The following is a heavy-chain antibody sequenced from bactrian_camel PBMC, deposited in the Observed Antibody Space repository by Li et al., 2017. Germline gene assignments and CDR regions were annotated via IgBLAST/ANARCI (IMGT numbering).Heavy chain of an antibody. V-gene: IGHV3S53*01. CDR2: IGSDGRT. J-gene: IGHJ4*01. D-gene: IGHD6*01. Sequence: HVQLVESGGGLVQPGGSLRVSCAASKYTSSITCMSWFRQAPGTEREGVATIGSDGRTSYADSVKGRFAISRDNANNTAYLQMHSLKSEDTARYYCASTGSRAYWGQGTQVTVS. CDR1: KYTSSITC. CDR3: ASTGSRAY.